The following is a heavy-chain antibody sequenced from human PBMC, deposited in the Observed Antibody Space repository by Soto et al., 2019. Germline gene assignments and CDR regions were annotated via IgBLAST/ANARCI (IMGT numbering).Heavy chain of an antibody. CDR2: ISYDGSNK. J-gene: IGHJ4*02. Sequence: GGSLRLSCAASGFTFSSYAMHWVRPAPGKGLEWVAVISYDGSNKYYADSVKGRFTISRDNSKNTLYLQMNSLRAEDTAVYYCAREARSAFGVVIMAFDYWGQGTLVTVSS. V-gene: IGHV3-30-3*01. CDR1: GFTFSSYA. D-gene: IGHD3-3*01. CDR3: AREARSAFGVVIMAFDY.